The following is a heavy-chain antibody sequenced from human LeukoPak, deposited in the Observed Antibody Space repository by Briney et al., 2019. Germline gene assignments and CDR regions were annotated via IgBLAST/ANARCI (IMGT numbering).Heavy chain of an antibody. J-gene: IGHJ3*02. CDR2: ISAYNGNT. CDR3: ARDSLPQAFDI. CDR1: GYTFTGYY. Sequence: ASVKVSCKASGYTFTGYYMHWVRQAPGQGLEWMGWISAYNGNTNYAQKLQGRVTMTTDTSTSTAYMELRSLRSDDTAVYYCARDSLPQAFDIWGQGTMVTVSS. V-gene: IGHV1-18*04.